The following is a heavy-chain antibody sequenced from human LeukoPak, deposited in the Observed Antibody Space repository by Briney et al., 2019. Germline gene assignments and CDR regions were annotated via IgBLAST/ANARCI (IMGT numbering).Heavy chain of an antibody. V-gene: IGHV3-23*01. CDR1: RFTFGNYG. CDR3: AKSSYYDNSGYYREYYFDY. CDR2: ISGSGGST. D-gene: IGHD3-22*01. J-gene: IGHJ4*02. Sequence: GGSLRLSCAASRFTFGNYGMTWVRQAPGKGLEWVSSISGSGGSTYYADSVKGRFTISRDNSKNTLYLQMNSLRDEDTAVYYCAKSSYYDNSGYYREYYFDYWGQGTLVTVSS.